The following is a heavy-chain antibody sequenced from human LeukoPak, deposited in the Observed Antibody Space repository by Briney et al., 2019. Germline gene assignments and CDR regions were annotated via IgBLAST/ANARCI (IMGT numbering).Heavy chain of an antibody. CDR2: IYYNGNT. J-gene: IGHJ4*02. D-gene: IGHD4-11*01. CDR1: GGSINNYY. V-gene: IGHV4-59*01. CDR3: AKIQYNGGEPFDS. Sequence: SETLSLTCSVSGGSINNYYWSWIRQPPGKILEWMGYIYYNGNTDYNPSLRSRVTMSVDTSKNQFFLNLRSVTAADTAVYYCAKIQYNGGEPFDSWGQGALVTVSS.